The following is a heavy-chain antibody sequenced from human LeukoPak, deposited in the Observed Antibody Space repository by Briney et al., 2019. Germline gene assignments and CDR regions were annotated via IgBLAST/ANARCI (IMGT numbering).Heavy chain of an antibody. D-gene: IGHD6-19*01. Sequence: GESLKISCTVSGYIFPDYWFGWMRQMPGKGLGWIASICPGHSDTRYSPSFQGQVTISGDKSISTAYLQWSSLNASDTAMYYCARQVVVSGPPFDYWGQGPLVTVSS. V-gene: IGHV5-51*01. J-gene: IGHJ4*02. CDR1: GYIFPDYW. CDR2: ICPGHSDT. CDR3: ARQVVVSGPPFDY.